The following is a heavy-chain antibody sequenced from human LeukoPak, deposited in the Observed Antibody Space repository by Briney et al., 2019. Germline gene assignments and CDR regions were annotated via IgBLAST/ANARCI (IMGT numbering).Heavy chain of an antibody. J-gene: IGHJ5*02. CDR1: GGSISSSSYY. CDR3: AREWVVPAVRWFDP. D-gene: IGHD2-2*01. CDR2: IYYSGST. V-gene: IGHV4-39*07. Sequence: SETLSLTCTVSGGSISSSSYYWGWIRQPPGKGLEWIGSIYYSGSTYYNPSLKSRVTISVDTSKNQSSLKLSSVTAADTAVYYCAREWVVPAVRWFDPWGQGTLVTVSS.